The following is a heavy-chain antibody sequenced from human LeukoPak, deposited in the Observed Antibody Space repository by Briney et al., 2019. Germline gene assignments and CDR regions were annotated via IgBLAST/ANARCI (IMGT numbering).Heavy chain of an antibody. J-gene: IGHJ6*02. D-gene: IGHD2-2*01. Sequence: PSETLSLTCAVYGGSFSGYYWSWIRQPPGKGLEWIGEINHSGSTNYNPSLKSRVTISVDTSKNQFSLKLSSVTAADTAVYYCAGAAIDYYYYGMDVWGQGTTVTVSS. CDR1: GGSFSGYY. CDR3: AGAAIDYYYYGMDV. V-gene: IGHV4-34*01. CDR2: INHSGST.